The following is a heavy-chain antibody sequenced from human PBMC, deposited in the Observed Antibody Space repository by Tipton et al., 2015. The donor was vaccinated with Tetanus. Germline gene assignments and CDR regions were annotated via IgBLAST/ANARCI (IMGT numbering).Heavy chain of an antibody. CDR1: GDSVSSNSAV. CDR2: TYYRSRWST. D-gene: IGHD4-23*01. J-gene: IGHJ4*02. Sequence: GLVKPSQTLSLTCAISGDSVSSNSAVWNWIRQSPSRGLEWLGRTYYRSRWSTNYAVSVKSRITINPDTSKNQFSLSLRSVTAADTAVYFCARYKTSLVTPGKYFDSWGQGALVTVSS. V-gene: IGHV6-1*01. CDR3: ARYKTSLVTPGKYFDS.